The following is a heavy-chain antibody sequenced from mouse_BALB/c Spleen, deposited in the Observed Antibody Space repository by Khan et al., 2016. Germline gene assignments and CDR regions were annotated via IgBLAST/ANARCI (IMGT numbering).Heavy chain of an antibody. Sequence: EVELVESGGGLVQPGGSLRLSCATSGFTFTDYYMSWVRQPPGKALEWLGFIRNKANGYTTENSASVKGRFTISRDNSQSILYLQMNTLGAEDSATYYCARDMEGYDDAMDYWGQGTSVTVSS. CDR3: ARDMEGYDDAMDY. CDR1: GFTFTDYY. CDR2: IRNKANGYTT. V-gene: IGHV7-3*02. J-gene: IGHJ4*01. D-gene: IGHD2-2*01.